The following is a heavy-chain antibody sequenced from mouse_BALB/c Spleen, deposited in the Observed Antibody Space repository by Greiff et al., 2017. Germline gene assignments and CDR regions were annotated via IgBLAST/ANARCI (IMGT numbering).Heavy chain of an antibody. D-gene: IGHD2-4*01. Sequence: EVKVVESGGGLVKPGGSLKLSCAASGFTFSSYAMSWVRQTPEKRLEWVASISSGGSTYYPDSVKGRFTISRDNARNILYLQMSSLRSEDTAMYYCARGRDYYDSWFAYWGQGTLVTVST. J-gene: IGHJ3*01. CDR3: ARGRDYYDSWFAY. V-gene: IGHV5-6-5*01. CDR1: GFTFSSYA. CDR2: ISSGGST.